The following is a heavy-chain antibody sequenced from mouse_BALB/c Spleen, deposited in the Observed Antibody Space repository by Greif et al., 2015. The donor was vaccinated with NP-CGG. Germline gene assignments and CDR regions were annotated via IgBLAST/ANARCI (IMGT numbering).Heavy chain of an antibody. CDR3: ARSSFTTEELPFAY. J-gene: IGHJ3*01. Sequence: QVQLQQPGAELVMPGASVKMSCKASGYTFTDYWMHWVKQRPGQGLEWIGAIDTSDSYTSYNQKFKGKATLTVDESSSTAYMQLSSLTSEDSAVYYCARSSFTTEELPFAYWGQGTLVTVSA. CDR1: GYTFTDYW. D-gene: IGHD1-1*01. CDR2: IDTSDSYT. V-gene: IGHV1-69*01.